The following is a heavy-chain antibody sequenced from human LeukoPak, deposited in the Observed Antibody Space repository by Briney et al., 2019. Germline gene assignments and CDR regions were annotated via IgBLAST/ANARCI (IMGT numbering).Heavy chain of an antibody. V-gene: IGHV3-11*04. CDR2: ISSSGCTI. Sequence: GGSLRLSCAASGFTFSDYYMSWIRQAPGKGLEWVSYISSSGCTIYYADSVKGRFTISRDNAKNSLYLQMNSLRAEDTAVYYCARDDCSSTSCLSGGAFDIWGQGTMVTVSS. CDR1: GFTFSDYY. D-gene: IGHD2-2*01. CDR3: ARDDCSSTSCLSGGAFDI. J-gene: IGHJ3*02.